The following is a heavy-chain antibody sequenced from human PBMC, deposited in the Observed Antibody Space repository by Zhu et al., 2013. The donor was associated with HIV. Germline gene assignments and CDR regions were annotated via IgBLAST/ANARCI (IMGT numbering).Heavy chain of an antibody. J-gene: IGHJ4*02. V-gene: IGHV1-2*02. CDR3: VRDKLLGRPDDY. CDR2: INPNTGVT. CDR1: GYTFTGYF. Sequence: QVQLVQSGAEVKKPGASVKVSCKASGYTFTGYFMHWVRQAPGQGLEYMGWINPNTGVTKYAQKFRGRVTMTRDTSISTAYMEMGRLKSDDTAVYYCVRDKLLGRPDDYWGQGTLVTV.